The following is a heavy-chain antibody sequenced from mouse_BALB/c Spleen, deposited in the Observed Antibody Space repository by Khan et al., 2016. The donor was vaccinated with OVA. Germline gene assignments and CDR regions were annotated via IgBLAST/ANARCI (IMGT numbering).Heavy chain of an antibody. CDR1: GYTFTSYT. V-gene: IGHV1-4*01. CDR2: INPSSGYT. J-gene: IGHJ3*01. CDR3: AREGVYYRNDGWFAY. D-gene: IGHD2-14*01. Sequence: QVQLQQSGAELARPGASVKMSCKASGYTFTSYTMHWVKQRPGQGLEWIGYINPSSGYTNYNQKFKDKATLTADKSSRTAYMQLSSLTSEDSAVYYCAREGVYYRNDGWFAYGGQGTLVTVSA.